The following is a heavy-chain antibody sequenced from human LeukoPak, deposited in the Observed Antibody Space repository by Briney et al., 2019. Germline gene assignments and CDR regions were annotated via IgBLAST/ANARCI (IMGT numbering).Heavy chain of an antibody. Sequence: GGSLRLSCAASGITFTTYAMHWVRQAPGKGLEWVSSISSSSDIYYADSVKGRFTISRDNAKNSLYLQMNSLRAEDTAVYYCARDLAYTMVRGANDYWGQGTLVTVSS. CDR3: ARDLAYTMVRGANDY. V-gene: IGHV3-21*01. CDR1: GITFTTYA. CDR2: ISSSSDI. D-gene: IGHD3-10*01. J-gene: IGHJ4*02.